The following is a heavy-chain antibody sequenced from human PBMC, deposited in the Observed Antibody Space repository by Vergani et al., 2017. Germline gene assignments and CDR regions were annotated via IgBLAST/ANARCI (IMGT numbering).Heavy chain of an antibody. V-gene: IGHV3-72*01. CDR1: GFTLSDYR. D-gene: IGHD2-15*01. Sequence: EVRLVESGGRLVQPGGSLRLSCATSGFTLSDYRIDWVRQAPGKGLEWVARTRNKARGYSTDYAASVRGRFTISRDDSRGTVYLQMDRLESADTAVYYCARRIVVAPGIPRVDWLDPWGPGTLVTVSS. CDR2: TRNKARGYST. CDR3: ARRIVVAPGIPRVDWLDP. J-gene: IGHJ5*02.